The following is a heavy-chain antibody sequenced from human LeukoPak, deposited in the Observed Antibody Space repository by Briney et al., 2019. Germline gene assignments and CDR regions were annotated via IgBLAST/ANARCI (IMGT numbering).Heavy chain of an antibody. J-gene: IGHJ4*02. CDR1: GFTFSNYW. D-gene: IGHD2-21*02. CDR2: INSEGSST. V-gene: IGHV3-74*01. Sequence: GGSLRLSCAASGFTFSNYWMHWVRQIPGKGLVWVSRINSEGSSTSDADSVKGRFTISRDNAKNTLFLQMNSLRAEDTAVYYCARSGCSGDCSVDHGGQGTLVTVSS. CDR3: ARSGCSGDCSVDH.